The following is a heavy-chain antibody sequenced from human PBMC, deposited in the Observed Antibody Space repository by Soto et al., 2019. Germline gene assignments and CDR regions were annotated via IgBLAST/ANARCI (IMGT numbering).Heavy chain of an antibody. CDR3: ARVEGSASLAGD. CDR2: VSPNNGAT. CDR1: GYNFIAYY. V-gene: IGHV1-2*02. J-gene: IGHJ4*02. Sequence: QAQLVQSGAEVKRPGASVKVSCKTSGYNFIAYYVHWVRQAPGQGLEWMGYVSPNNGATIYAQKFRGRVTLTRDTSITTAYMDLTRLTSDDTAIYYCARVEGSASLAGDWGQGTQVTVSS. D-gene: IGHD3-16*01.